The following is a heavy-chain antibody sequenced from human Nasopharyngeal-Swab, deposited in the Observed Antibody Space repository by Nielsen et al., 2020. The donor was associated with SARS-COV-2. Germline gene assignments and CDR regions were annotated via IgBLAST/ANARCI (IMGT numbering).Heavy chain of an antibody. D-gene: IGHD3-10*01. V-gene: IGHV3-30-3*01. Sequence: WIRQPPGKGLEWVAVISYDGSNKYYADSVKGRFTISRDNPKSTLYLQMNSLRAEDTAVYYCARGPGDGMDVWGQGTTVTVSS. J-gene: IGHJ6*02. CDR3: ARGPGDGMDV. CDR2: ISYDGSNK.